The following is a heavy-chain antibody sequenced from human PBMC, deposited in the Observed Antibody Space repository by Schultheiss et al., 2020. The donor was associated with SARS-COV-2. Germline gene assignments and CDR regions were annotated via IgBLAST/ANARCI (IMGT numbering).Heavy chain of an antibody. V-gene: IGHV4-31*03. CDR3: ARAPSRGVLRILSGGMDV. J-gene: IGHJ6*02. Sequence: SETLSLTCTVSGGSVSSGSYYWSWIRQPPGKGLEWIGYIYHSGSTYYNPSLKSRVTISVDTSKNQFSLKLSSVTAADTAVYYCARAPSRGVLRILSGGMDVWGQGTTVTVSS. D-gene: IGHD1-26*01. CDR2: IYHSGST. CDR1: GGSVSSGSYY.